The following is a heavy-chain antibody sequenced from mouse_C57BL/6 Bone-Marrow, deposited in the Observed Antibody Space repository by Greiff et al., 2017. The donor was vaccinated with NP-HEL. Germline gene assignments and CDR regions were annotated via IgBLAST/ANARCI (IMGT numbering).Heavy chain of an antibody. J-gene: IGHJ2*01. Sequence: QVQLQQSGAELMKPGASVKLSCKATGYTFTGYWIEWVKQRPGQGLEWIGEILPGSGSTNYNEKFKGKATFTADTSSNTAYMQLSSVANEDSAICYGVRGVFDYWGKGTTLTVSS. CDR2: ILPGSGST. V-gene: IGHV1-9*01. CDR1: GYTFTGYW. CDR3: VRGVFDY.